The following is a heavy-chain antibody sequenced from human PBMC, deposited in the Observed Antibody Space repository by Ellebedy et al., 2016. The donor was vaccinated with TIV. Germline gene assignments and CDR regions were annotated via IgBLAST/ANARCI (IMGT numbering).Heavy chain of an antibody. CDR2: IYRDGSDK. CDR1: GFSFRNYW. Sequence: GESLKISCAASGFSFRNYWMGWVRQAPAKGLEWVANIYRDGSDKYYVDSVKGRFTISRDNAKNSLYLQLNSLRVEDTAVYYCARRGSYGDYAVQVNNWFDRWGQGTLVTV. CDR3: ARRGSYGDYAVQVNNWFDR. D-gene: IGHD4-17*01. V-gene: IGHV3-7*01. J-gene: IGHJ5*02.